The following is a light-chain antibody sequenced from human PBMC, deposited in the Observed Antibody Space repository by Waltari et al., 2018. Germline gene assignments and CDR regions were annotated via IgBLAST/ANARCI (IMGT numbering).Light chain of an antibody. CDR2: GAS. J-gene: IGKJ4*01. CDR3: QQYGSSPLT. CDR1: QSVRSSY. V-gene: IGKV3-20*01. Sequence: EIVLTQSPGTLSLSPGDRAPLSGRASQSVRSSYLAWYQQKPGQAPRLLIYGASSMATDIPDRFSGSGSGTDFTLTISRLEPEDFAVYYCQQYGSSPLTFGGGTKVEIK.